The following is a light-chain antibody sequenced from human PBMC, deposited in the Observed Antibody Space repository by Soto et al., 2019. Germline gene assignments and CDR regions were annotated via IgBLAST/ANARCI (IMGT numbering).Light chain of an antibody. CDR3: QQYNNWPPRT. J-gene: IGKJ1*01. CDR2: GAS. Sequence: EIVMTQSPATLSVSPGERATLSCRASQSFNSNLAWYQQKPGQAPRLLIYGASTRATGIPARFSGSGSGTEFTLTISSLQSEDFAVYYCQQYNNWPPRTFGQGTKVEIK. CDR1: QSFNSN. V-gene: IGKV3D-15*01.